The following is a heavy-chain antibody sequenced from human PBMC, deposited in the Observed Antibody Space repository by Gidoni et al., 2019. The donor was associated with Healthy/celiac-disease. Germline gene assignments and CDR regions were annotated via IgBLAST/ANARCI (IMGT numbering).Heavy chain of an antibody. D-gene: IGHD2-8*02. CDR3: ARPGGRGALGAFDI. J-gene: IGHJ3*02. CDR1: GGSISSYY. CDR2: IYYSGST. V-gene: IGHV4-59*08. Sequence: QVQLQESGPGLVKPSETLSLTCTVSGGSISSYYWSWIRQPPGKGLEWIGYIYYSGSTTYNPSLKSRVTISVDTSKNQFSLKLSSVTAADTAVYYCARPGGRGALGAFDIWGQGTMVTVSS.